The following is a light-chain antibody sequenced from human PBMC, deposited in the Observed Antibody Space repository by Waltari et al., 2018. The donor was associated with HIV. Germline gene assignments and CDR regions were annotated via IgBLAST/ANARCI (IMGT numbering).Light chain of an antibody. CDR2: EVS. CDR1: SSDVGGYNY. J-gene: IGLJ3*02. Sequence: QSALTQPASVSGSPGQSITISCTGTSSDVGGYNYVSWYQQHPGKAPKIMSYEVSNRPSGVSNRFSGSKSGNTAALTISGLQAEDEADYYCSSYTSSSTRVFGGGTNLTVL. CDR3: SSYTSSSTRV. V-gene: IGLV2-14*01.